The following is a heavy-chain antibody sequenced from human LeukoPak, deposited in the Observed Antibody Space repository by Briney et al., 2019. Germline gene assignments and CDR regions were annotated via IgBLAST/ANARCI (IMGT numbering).Heavy chain of an antibody. CDR1: GFTFRNRL. CDR2: TGQYGHDN. Sequence: GGSLRLSCAGSGFTFRNRLATWVRQAPRKGLEWVASTGQYGHDNDYVDSVRGRFTISRDFAKISLFLQMNSLRVEDTAVYYCAAGGAPGRFDYWGRGAPVTVSS. J-gene: IGHJ4*02. V-gene: IGHV3-7*01. D-gene: IGHD6-13*01. CDR3: AAGGAPGRFDY.